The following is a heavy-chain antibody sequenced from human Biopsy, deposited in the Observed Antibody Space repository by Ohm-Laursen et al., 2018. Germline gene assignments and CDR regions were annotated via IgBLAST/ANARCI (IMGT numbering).Heavy chain of an antibody. J-gene: IGHJ6*02. D-gene: IGHD3-16*01. CDR1: GFTFSRSV. CDR3: AKDWFPYADYARAHGVDV. V-gene: IGHV3-74*03. Sequence: GSLRLSCAASGFTFSRSVMHWVRQAPGKGLMWVSRIHGDERSATYAEPVKGRFTISRDNSKNTLYLQMNSLRPEDTAVYYCAKDWFPYADYARAHGVDVWGQGTTVTVSS. CDR2: IHGDERSA.